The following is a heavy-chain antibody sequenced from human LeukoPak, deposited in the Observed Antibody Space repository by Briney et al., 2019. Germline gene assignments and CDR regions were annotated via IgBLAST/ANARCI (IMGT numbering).Heavy chain of an antibody. Sequence: PGGSLRLSCAASGFNFNTYWMSWVRQAPGKGLEWVANIKQDGSEKFYVDSMKGRFTISRDNSKNSLYLQMNSLRVEDTALYYCARRAPSHDFDDWGQGTLVTVSS. J-gene: IGHJ4*02. CDR3: ARRAPSHDFDD. CDR2: IKQDGSEK. CDR1: GFNFNTYW. V-gene: IGHV3-7*01.